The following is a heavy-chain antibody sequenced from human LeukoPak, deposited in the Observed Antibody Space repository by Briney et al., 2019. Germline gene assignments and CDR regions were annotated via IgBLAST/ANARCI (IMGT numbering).Heavy chain of an antibody. J-gene: IGHJ4*02. CDR2: ITPTSTSI. V-gene: IGHV3-21*01. CDR3: ATVYYDSSAYGDLDS. D-gene: IGHD3-22*01. CDR1: GIAFRSFT. Sequence: GGSLRLSCAASGIAFRSFTMNWVRQAPGKGLEWVSSITPTSTSIFYADSVRGRFTISRDNARNSLYLQMNSLRAEDTAVYHCATVYYDSSAYGDLDSWGQGTLVTVSS.